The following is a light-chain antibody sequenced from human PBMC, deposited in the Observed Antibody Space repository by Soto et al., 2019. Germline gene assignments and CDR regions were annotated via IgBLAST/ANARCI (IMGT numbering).Light chain of an antibody. V-gene: IGLV4-69*01. J-gene: IGLJ7*01. CDR2: LNSDGSH. CDR1: SGHSSYA. Sequence: QPVLTQSPSASASLGASVKLTCTLSSGHSSYAIAWHQQQPEKGPRYLMKLNSDGSHSKGDGIPDRFSGSSSGAERYLTISSLQSEDEADYYCQTGGTGLHVFGGGTQLTVL. CDR3: QTGGTGLHV.